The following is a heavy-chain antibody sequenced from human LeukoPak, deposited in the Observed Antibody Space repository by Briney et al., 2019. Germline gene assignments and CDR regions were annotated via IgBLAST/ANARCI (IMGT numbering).Heavy chain of an antibody. Sequence: GGSLRLSCEASGFTFSSYTMNWVRQAPGEGLEWVSSITSSSSSIYYADSVKGRITISRDNARNSLYLQMNSLRAEDTAVYYCARDPRLVRTYSDYYYMDVWGKGTTVTVSS. D-gene: IGHD4-23*01. J-gene: IGHJ6*03. V-gene: IGHV3-21*01. CDR2: ITSSSSSI. CDR1: GFTFSSYT. CDR3: ARDPRLVRTYSDYYYMDV.